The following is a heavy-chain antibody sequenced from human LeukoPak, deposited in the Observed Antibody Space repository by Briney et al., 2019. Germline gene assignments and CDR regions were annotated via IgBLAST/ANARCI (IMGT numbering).Heavy chain of an antibody. V-gene: IGHV4-31*03. J-gene: IGHJ4*02. CDR2: IYYSGST. CDR3: ARAPYGSGDYYFDY. D-gene: IGHD3-10*01. CDR1: GGSISSGGYY. Sequence: SEPLSLTCTVSGGSISSGGYYWSWIRQHPGKGLEWIGYIYYSGSTYSTPSLKSRVTISVDTSKNQFSLKLSSVTAADTAVYYCARAPYGSGDYYFDYWGQGTLVTVSS.